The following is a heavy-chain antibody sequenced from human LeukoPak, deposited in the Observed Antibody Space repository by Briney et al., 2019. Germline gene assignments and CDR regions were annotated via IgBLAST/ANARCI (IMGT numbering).Heavy chain of an antibody. CDR3: AKDYDSSGVNWFDP. Sequence: GGSLRLSCAASGFTFSSYAMSWVRQIPGKGLEWVSAISGSGGSTYYADSVKGRFTISRDNYKNILYLQMNSLRVEDTAVYYCAKDYDSSGVNWFDPWGQGTLVIVSS. CDR1: GFTFSSYA. D-gene: IGHD3-22*01. CDR2: ISGSGGST. V-gene: IGHV3-23*01. J-gene: IGHJ5*02.